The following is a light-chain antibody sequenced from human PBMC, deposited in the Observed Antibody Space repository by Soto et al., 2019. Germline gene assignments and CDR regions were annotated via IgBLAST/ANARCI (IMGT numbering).Light chain of an antibody. J-gene: IGKJ2*01. CDR1: QTVSSN. V-gene: IGKV3-15*01. Sequence: EIVMTQSPATLSVSPGERATVSCRASQTVSSNLAWYQQKPGQAPRLLIHGASTRATGVPARFSGSGSGTEFTPTISSLQSEDFAVYYCQQYHNWPPQYTFGQGTKLQMK. CDR2: GAS. CDR3: QQYHNWPPQYT.